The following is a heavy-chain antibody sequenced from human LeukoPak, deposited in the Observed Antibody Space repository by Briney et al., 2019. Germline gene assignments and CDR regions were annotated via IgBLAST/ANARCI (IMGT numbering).Heavy chain of an antibody. CDR2: IIPIFGTA. CDR3: ARDVGENDAFDI. Sequence: GASVKVSCKASGGTFSSYAISWVRQAPGQGLEWMGGIIPIFGTANYAQKFQGRVTITTDESTSTAYMELSSLRSEDTAVYYCARDVGENDAFDIWGQGTMVTVSS. CDR1: GGTFSSYA. J-gene: IGHJ3*02. D-gene: IGHD3-16*01. V-gene: IGHV1-69*05.